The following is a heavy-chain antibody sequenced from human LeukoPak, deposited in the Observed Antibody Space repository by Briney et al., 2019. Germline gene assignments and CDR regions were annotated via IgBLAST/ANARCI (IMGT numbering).Heavy chain of an antibody. D-gene: IGHD2-2*01. CDR2: INPNTGGT. Sequence: GASVKVSCKASGYTFTSYDINWVRQATGQGLEWMGWINPNTGGTNYAQKFQGRVTMTRDTSISTASMELSRLRSDDTAVYYCARLVVVPTARWFDPWGQGTLVTVSS. CDR1: GYTFTSYD. V-gene: IGHV1-2*02. J-gene: IGHJ5*02. CDR3: ARLVVVPTARWFDP.